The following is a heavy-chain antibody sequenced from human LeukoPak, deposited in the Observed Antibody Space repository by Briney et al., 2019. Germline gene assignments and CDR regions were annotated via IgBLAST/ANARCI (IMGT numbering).Heavy chain of an antibody. V-gene: IGHV3-23*01. Sequence: GGSLRLSCAASGFTFSSYAMSWVRQAPGKGLEWVSVITGSGGSTSYADSVKGRFTISRDNSKNTLYLQMSSLRAGDTAVYYCANDRYYYGSGYYFDYWGQGTLVTVSS. D-gene: IGHD3-10*01. CDR1: GFTFSSYA. J-gene: IGHJ4*02. CDR2: ITGSGGST. CDR3: ANDRYYYGSGYYFDY.